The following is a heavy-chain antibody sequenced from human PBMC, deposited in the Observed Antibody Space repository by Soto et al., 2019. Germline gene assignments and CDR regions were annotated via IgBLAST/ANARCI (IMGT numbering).Heavy chain of an antibody. CDR2: FSGSGGDT. V-gene: IGHV3-23*01. CDR1: GFTFSSYA. Sequence: GGSLRLSCAASGFTFSSYAMSWVRQTPGKGLEWVSLFSGSGGDTYYADSVKGRLTISRDNSKNTLYLQMNSLGAEDTAVYYCAAGTNIDWYTYWGQGTLVTVSS. D-gene: IGHD1-1*01. CDR3: AAGTNIDWYTY. J-gene: IGHJ4*02.